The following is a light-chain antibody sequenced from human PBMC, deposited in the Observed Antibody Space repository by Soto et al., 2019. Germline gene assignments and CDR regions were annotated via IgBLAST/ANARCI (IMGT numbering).Light chain of an antibody. J-gene: IGLJ1*01. CDR3: SSYPSTSRYV. V-gene: IGLV2-14*03. CDR1: SSDVGGYNS. Sequence: QSVLTQPASVSGSPGQSITVSCTGTSSDVGGYNSVSWYQQHPGKPPKLIIYEVSNRPSGVSDRFSGSKSGNTASLTISGLQAEDEADYYCSSYPSTSRYVFANGTKVTVL. CDR2: EVS.